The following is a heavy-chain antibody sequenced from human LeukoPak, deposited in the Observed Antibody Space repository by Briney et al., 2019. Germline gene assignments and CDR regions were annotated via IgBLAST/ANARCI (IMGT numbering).Heavy chain of an antibody. CDR1: GYTFTSYG. D-gene: IGHD3-9*01. V-gene: IGHV1-18*01. J-gene: IGHJ3*02. CDR3: ARANFDWSNDAFDI. CDR2: ISAYNGNT. Sequence: ASVKVSCKASGYTFTSYGISWVRQAPGQGLEWMGWISAYNGNTNYAQKLQGRVTMTTDTSTSTAYMELRSLRYDDTAVYYCARANFDWSNDAFDIWGQGTMVTVSS.